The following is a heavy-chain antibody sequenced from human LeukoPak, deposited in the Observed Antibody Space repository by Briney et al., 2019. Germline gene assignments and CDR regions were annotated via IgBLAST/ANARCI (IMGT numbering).Heavy chain of an antibody. CDR2: ISSSSSTI. V-gene: IGHV3-48*02. Sequence: QPGRSLRLSCAASGFTFSTYSMNWVRQVPGIGLEWVSYISSSSSTIFYADSVKGRFTISRDNAKNSLYLQMNSLRDEDTAVYYCARMHYFDYWGQGTLVTVSS. CDR3: ARMHYFDY. CDR1: GFTFSTYS. J-gene: IGHJ4*02.